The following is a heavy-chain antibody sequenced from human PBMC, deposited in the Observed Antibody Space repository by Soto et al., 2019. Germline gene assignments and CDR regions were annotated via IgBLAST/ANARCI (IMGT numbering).Heavy chain of an antibody. CDR3: ASNPRIAAAGTLPYYYYGMDV. J-gene: IGHJ6*02. CDR2: ISHSGTT. V-gene: IGHV4-38-2*01. CDR1: GFSISSTYS. Sequence: SETLSLTCLVSGFSISSTYSWGWIRQPPGKGLEWIGSISHSGTTSYSPSLKSRVTISVDTSKNQFSLKLSSVTAADTAVYYCASNPRIAAAGTLPYYYYGMDVWGQGTTVTVSS. D-gene: IGHD6-13*01.